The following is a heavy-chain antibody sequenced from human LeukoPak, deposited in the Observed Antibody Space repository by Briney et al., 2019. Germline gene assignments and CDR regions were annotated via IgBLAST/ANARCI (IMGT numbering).Heavy chain of an antibody. Sequence: GSSVKVSCKASGGTFSSYAISWVRQAPGQGLEWMGRIIPILGIANYAQKFQGRVTITADKSTSTAYMELSSLRSEDTAVYYCARLAQSGYDMTDAFDIWGQGTMVTVSS. CDR1: GGTFSSYA. D-gene: IGHD5-12*01. CDR3: ARLAQSGYDMTDAFDI. V-gene: IGHV1-69*04. CDR2: IIPILGIA. J-gene: IGHJ3*02.